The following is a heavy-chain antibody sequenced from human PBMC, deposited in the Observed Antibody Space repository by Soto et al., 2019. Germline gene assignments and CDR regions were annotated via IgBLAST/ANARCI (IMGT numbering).Heavy chain of an antibody. CDR2: ISSDGSSK. CDR3: AKVGYCSGGRCYSDDDLDI. V-gene: IGHV3-30*18. J-gene: IGHJ3*02. CDR1: GFTFSTYG. Sequence: PGGSPRLSCAASGFTFSTYGMHWVRQAPGKGLEWVALISSDGSSKFYADSVKGRFTISRDNSKNTLYLQMNSLRAEDTAVFYCAKVGYCSGGRCYSDDDLDIWGQGTMLTVSS. D-gene: IGHD2-15*01.